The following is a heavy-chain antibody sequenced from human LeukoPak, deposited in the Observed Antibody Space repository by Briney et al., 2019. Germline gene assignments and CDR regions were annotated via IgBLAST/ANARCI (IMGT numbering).Heavy chain of an antibody. CDR3: PGGVTPLDAFDI. V-gene: IGHV4-39*01. J-gene: IGHJ3*02. CDR1: GGSISSSSYY. Sequence: ESGPGLVKPSETLSLTCTVAGGSISSSSYYWGWIRQSPGKGLEWIGSIYYSGSTYYNPSLKRHVTISVDTSKNQFSLKLSSVTAADTAVYYCPGGVTPLDAFDIWGQGTMVTVSS. D-gene: IGHD3-16*01. CDR2: IYYSGST.